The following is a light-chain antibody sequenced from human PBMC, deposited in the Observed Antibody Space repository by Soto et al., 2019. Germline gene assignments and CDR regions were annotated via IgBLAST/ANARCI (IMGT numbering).Light chain of an antibody. CDR1: SSDVGGYNY. V-gene: IGLV2-14*01. CDR2: DVS. CDR3: SSYTSISTLV. Sequence: QSVLTQPASVSGSPGQSITISCTGTSSDVGGYNYVSWYQQHPGKAPKLMIYDVSNRPSGVSNRFSVSKSGNTASLTISGLQAEDEADYYCSSYTSISTLVFGTGTKLTVL. J-gene: IGLJ1*01.